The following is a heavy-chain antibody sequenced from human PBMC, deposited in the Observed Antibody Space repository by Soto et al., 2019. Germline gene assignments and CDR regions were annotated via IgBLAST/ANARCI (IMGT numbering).Heavy chain of an antibody. Sequence: QVQLVQSGAEVKKPGASVKVSCKASGYSFTSYDMNWVRQAPGQGLEWMGWVNPNSGDTDYAQKFQDRVTMTTDTSIRTAYMEQSSLRSEDTAVYYCARVSFLAPVTGAENFDFWGQGTMVTVSS. J-gene: IGHJ3*01. D-gene: IGHD2-21*02. CDR2: VNPNSGDT. CDR1: GYSFTSYD. CDR3: ARVSFLAPVTGAENFDF. V-gene: IGHV1-8*01.